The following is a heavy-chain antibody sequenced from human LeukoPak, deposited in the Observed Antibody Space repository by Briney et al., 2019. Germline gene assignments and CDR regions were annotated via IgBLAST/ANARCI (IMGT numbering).Heavy chain of an antibody. CDR2: IKEDGSKK. D-gene: IGHD6-19*01. J-gene: IGHJ4*02. V-gene: IGHV3-7*01. Sequence: GGSLRLSCAASGFTYSNYCMSWVRQAPGKGLEWVGNIKEDGSKKYYAGSVKRRFTIFGDNAKNSFHLQMNSLRVEAAAVYYCARDGGWGCDCGGQGSLVTAS. CDR3: ARDGGWGCDC. CDR1: GFTYSNYC.